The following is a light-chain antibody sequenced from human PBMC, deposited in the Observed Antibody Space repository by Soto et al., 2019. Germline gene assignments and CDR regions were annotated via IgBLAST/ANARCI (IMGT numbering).Light chain of an antibody. J-gene: IGKJ2*01. CDR2: GAS. Sequence: EIVLTQSPGTLSLSPGERATLSCRASQSVSSSYLAWYQQKPGQAPRLLIYGASSRATCIPDRFSGSGSGTDFTITISRLETEDFAVYYCQKYGSSLYTFGQGTKLEIK. CDR3: QKYGSSLYT. V-gene: IGKV3-20*01. CDR1: QSVSSSY.